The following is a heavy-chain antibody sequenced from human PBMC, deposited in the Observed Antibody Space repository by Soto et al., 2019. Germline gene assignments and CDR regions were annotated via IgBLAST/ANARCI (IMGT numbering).Heavy chain of an antibody. CDR1: GYTFTSYG. J-gene: IGHJ4*02. Sequence: GASVKVSCKASGYTFTSYGTSWVRQAPGQGLEWMGWISAYKGNTNYAQKLQGRVTMTTDTSTRTAYMELRSLRSDDTAVYYCARSPCGDYVQGYFDYWGQGTLVTVSS. CDR3: ARSPCGDYVQGYFDY. D-gene: IGHD4-17*01. CDR2: ISAYKGNT. V-gene: IGHV1-18*01.